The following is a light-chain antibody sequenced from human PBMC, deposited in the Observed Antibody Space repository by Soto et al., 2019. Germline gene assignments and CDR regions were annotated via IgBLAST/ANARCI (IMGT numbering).Light chain of an antibody. CDR1: SSDIGAYNY. Sequence: LTQPASVSGSPGQSITISCTGSSSDIGAYNYVSWFQQYPGKAPKLIISEVSNRPSGVSNRFSGSKSGTAASLTISGLQTEDEADYFCFSFTTDWTHVFGTGTKVTVL. CDR3: FSFTTDWTHV. CDR2: EVS. V-gene: IGLV2-14*01. J-gene: IGLJ1*01.